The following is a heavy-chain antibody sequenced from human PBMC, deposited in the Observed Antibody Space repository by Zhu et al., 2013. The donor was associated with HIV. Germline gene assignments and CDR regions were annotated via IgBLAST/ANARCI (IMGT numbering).Heavy chain of an antibody. CDR3: ARPSSGWTYYYGMDV. CDR1: GYTFTGYY. J-gene: IGHJ6*02. V-gene: IGHV1-2*02. CDR2: INPNSGGT. D-gene: IGHD6-19*01. Sequence: QVQLVQSGAEVKKPGASVKVSCKASGYTFTGYYMHWVRQAPGQGLEWMGWINPNSGGTNYAQKFQGRVTMTRDTSISTAYMELSRLRSDDTAVYYCARPSSGWTYYYGMDVWGQGDHGSPSP.